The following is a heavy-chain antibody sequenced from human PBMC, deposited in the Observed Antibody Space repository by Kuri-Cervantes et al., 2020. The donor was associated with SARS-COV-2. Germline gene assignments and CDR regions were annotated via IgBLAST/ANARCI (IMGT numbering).Heavy chain of an antibody. Sequence: SETLSLTCTVSGGSVSSGSYYWSWIRQPPGKGLEWIGYIYYSGGTNYNPSLKSRVTISVDTSKNQFSLKLSSVTAADTAVYYCASPCITGIPNDMDVWGQGTTVTVSS. CDR2: IYYSGGT. J-gene: IGHJ6*02. CDR1: GGSVSSGSYY. D-gene: IGHD1-20*01. CDR3: ASPCITGIPNDMDV. V-gene: IGHV4-61*01.